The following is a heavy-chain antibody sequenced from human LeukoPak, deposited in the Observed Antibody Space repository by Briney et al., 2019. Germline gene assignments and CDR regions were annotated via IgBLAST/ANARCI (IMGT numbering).Heavy chain of an antibody. CDR3: AKATLGPTVTSLNFDY. D-gene: IGHD4-17*01. J-gene: IGHJ4*02. CDR1: GFTFSSYG. Sequence: PGGSLRLSCAASGFTFSSYGMHWVRQAPGKGLEWVAVISYDGSNKYYADSVKGRFTISGDNSKNTLYLQMNSLRAEDTAVYYCAKATLGPTVTSLNFDYWGQGTLVTVSS. CDR2: ISYDGSNK. V-gene: IGHV3-30*18.